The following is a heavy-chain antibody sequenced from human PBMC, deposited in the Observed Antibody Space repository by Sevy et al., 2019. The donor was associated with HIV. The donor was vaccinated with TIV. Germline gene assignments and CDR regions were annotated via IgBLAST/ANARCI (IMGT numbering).Heavy chain of an antibody. Sequence: GPTLVKPTQTLTLTCTFSGFSLSTSGVGVGWIRQPPGKALEWLALIYWDDNKRYSPSLRSRLTITKDTSKNQVVLTMTNMDPVDTATYYCAHSLYGDYIGGYFDYWGQGTLVTVSS. J-gene: IGHJ4*02. V-gene: IGHV2-5*02. D-gene: IGHD4-17*01. CDR1: GFSLSTSGVG. CDR3: AHSLYGDYIGGYFDY. CDR2: IYWDDNK.